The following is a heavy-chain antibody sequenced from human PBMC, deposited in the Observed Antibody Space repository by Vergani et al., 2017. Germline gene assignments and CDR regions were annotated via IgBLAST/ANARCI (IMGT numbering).Heavy chain of an antibody. CDR3: ARDSGYDILTGWYYYYYGMDV. D-gene: IGHD3-9*01. Sequence: QVQLVQSGAEVKKPGSSVKVSCKASGGTFSSYAISWVRQAPGQGLEWMGRIIPILGIANYAQKFQGRVTITADKSTSTAYMELSSLRSEDTAVYYCARDSGYDILTGWYYYYYGMDVWGQGTTVTVSS. J-gene: IGHJ6*02. V-gene: IGHV1-69*04. CDR1: GGTFSSYA. CDR2: IIPILGIA.